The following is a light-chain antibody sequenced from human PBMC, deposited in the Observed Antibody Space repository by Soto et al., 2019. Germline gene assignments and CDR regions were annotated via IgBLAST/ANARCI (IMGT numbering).Light chain of an antibody. CDR3: QQSGNSSWT. Sequence: EIALTQSPGTLSLSPGERATLSCRASQSARSSYLAWYQQKPGQAPRLIIYGASSRATGIPDRFSGSGSGTDFTLTISRLEPEDFAVYYCQQSGNSSWTFGQGTKVEFK. V-gene: IGKV3-20*01. CDR2: GAS. CDR1: QSARSSY. J-gene: IGKJ1*01.